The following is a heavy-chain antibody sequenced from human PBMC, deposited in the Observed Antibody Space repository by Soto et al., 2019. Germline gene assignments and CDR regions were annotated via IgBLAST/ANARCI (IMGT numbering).Heavy chain of an antibody. CDR3: AKSNYGIFHSGPL. CDR2: INPNSGGT. V-gene: IGHV1-2*02. Sequence: ASVKVSCKASGYTFTGYYMHWVRQAPGQGLEWMGWINPNSGGTNYAQKFQGRVTMTRDTSISTAYMELSRLRSDDTAVYYCAKSNYGIFHSGPLCGQGTLVAVSS. D-gene: IGHD3-9*01. CDR1: GYTFTGYY. J-gene: IGHJ4*02.